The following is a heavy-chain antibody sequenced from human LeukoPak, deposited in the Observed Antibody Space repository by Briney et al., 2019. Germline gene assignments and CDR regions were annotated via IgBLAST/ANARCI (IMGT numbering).Heavy chain of an antibody. CDR3: AKKGLSSGWYGLGYFQH. D-gene: IGHD6-19*01. V-gene: IGHV3-23*01. CDR2: ISGSGGST. J-gene: IGHJ1*01. Sequence: GGSLRLSCAASGFTFSSYAMSWVRQAPGKGLEWVSAISGSGGSTYYADSVKGRFTISRDNSKNTLYLQMNSLRAEDTAVYYCAKKGLSSGWYGLGYFQHWGQGALVTVSS. CDR1: GFTFSSYA.